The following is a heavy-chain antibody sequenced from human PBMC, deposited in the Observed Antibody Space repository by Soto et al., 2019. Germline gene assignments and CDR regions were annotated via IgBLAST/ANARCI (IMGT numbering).Heavy chain of an antibody. D-gene: IGHD6-13*01. J-gene: IGHJ4*02. CDR3: ARGLFRSSRAIDY. V-gene: IGHV4-34*01. CDR1: GGSFSGYY. CDR2: INHSGST. Sequence: QVQLQQWGAGLLKPSETLSLTCAVYGGSFSGYYWSWIRQPPGKGLEWIGEINHSGSTNYNPSLKSRVTISVDTSKNQFSLKLSSVTAADTAVYYCARGLFRSSRAIDYWGQGTLVTVSS.